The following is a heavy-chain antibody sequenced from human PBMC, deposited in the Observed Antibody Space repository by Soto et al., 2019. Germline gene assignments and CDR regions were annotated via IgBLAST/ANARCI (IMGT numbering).Heavy chain of an antibody. J-gene: IGHJ6*02. D-gene: IGHD1-1*01. CDR3: ARGGKERFRGPGMDV. Sequence: QVQLVQSGAEVREPGSSVRLSCQASGGNFNTYAFKWVRQAPGQGLERLGGIITFYGAAMYAQKFQGRVTITADEFRTTVYMELSSLRYDDTAVYYCARGGKERFRGPGMDVWGQGTTVTVSS. CDR2: IITFYGAA. CDR1: GGNFNTYA. V-gene: IGHV1-69*01.